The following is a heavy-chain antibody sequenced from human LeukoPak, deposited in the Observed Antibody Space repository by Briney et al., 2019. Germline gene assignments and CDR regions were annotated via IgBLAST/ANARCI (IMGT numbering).Heavy chain of an antibody. D-gene: IGHD3-3*01. J-gene: IGHJ4*02. CDR1: GFTFRNYW. Sequence: PGRSLRLSCAASGFTFRNYWMGWVRQAPGKGLEWVANTKPDGTAGYYADSVRGRFTTSRDNANNFLYLQMNSLRGEDTAVYYCVRDGRLHTIFDYWGQGTLVTVSS. CDR2: TKPDGTAG. CDR3: VRDGRLHTIFDY. V-gene: IGHV3-7*01.